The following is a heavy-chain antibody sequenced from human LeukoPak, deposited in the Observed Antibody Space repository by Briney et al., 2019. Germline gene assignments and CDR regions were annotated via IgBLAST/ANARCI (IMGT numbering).Heavy chain of an antibody. J-gene: IGHJ4*02. V-gene: IGHV3-43*02. Sequence: GGSLRLSCAASGFKFDDYALHWVRQAPGKGLEWVSLISADGTIYYADFVKGRFAISRDNSKNSLYLKMNSLRTEDTALYYCAKDLGYSSSPDYWGQGTLVTVSS. CDR2: ISADGTI. CDR3: AKDLGYSSSPDY. CDR1: GFKFDDYA. D-gene: IGHD2-2*01.